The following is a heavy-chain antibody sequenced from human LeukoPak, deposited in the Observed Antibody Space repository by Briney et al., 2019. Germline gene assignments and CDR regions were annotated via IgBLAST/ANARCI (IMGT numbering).Heavy chain of an antibody. CDR3: ARERVYYDSSGYYDAFDI. Sequence: SSETLSLTCAVYGGSFSGYYWSWIRQPPGKGLEWIGEINHSGSTNYNPSLKSRVTISVDTSKNQFSLKLSSVTAADTAVYYCARERVYYDSSGYYDAFDIWGQGTMVTVSS. CDR1: GGSFSGYY. V-gene: IGHV4-34*01. J-gene: IGHJ3*02. CDR2: INHSGST. D-gene: IGHD3-22*01.